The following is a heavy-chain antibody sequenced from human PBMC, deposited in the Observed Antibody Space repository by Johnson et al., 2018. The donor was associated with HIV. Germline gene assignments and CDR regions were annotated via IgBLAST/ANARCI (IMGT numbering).Heavy chain of an antibody. CDR3: AKVGGYSYGES. Sequence: VQLEESGGGLVQPGGSLRLSCAASGFTVSSNYMSWVRQAPGKGLESVSVVYSGGTTHYPDSVKGRSTISRDNSKNTLYLQMNSLRAEDTAVYYCAKVGGYSYGESWGQGTMVTVSS. J-gene: IGHJ3*01. CDR1: GFTVSSNY. D-gene: IGHD5-18*01. CDR2: VYSGGTT. V-gene: IGHV3-66*02.